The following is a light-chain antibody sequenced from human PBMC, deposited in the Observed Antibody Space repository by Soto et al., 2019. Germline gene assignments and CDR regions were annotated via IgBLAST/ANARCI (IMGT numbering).Light chain of an antibody. V-gene: IGLV2-23*01. Sequence: QSALTQPASVSGSPGQSITISCTGTSSDVGSYDLVSWYQQHPGKAPKLMIYEGSKRPSGVSNRFSGSKSGNTASLTISGLQAEDEADYYCCSYASSSTPNVFGTGTKVTVL. CDR3: CSYASSSTPNV. CDR1: SSDVGSYDL. CDR2: EGS. J-gene: IGLJ1*01.